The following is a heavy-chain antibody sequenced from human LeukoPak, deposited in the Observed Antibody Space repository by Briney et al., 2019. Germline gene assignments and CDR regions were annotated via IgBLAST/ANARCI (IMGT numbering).Heavy chain of an antibody. D-gene: IGHD3-22*01. J-gene: IGHJ4*02. CDR2: VYYSGSA. Sequence: PSQTLSLTCSVSGGSIRTMLHYWAWIRLSPGKGLEWYGSVYYSGSAYYNPSLKSRVTISVDTSKNQFSLRLHSVTAADTAVYFCARRGEARGYYPEEFDYWGQGTLVTVS. CDR1: GGSIRTMLHY. CDR3: ARRGEARGYYPEEFDY. V-gene: IGHV4-39*01.